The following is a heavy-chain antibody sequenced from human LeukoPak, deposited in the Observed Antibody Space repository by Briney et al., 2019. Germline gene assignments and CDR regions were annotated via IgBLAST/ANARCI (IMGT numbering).Heavy chain of an antibody. CDR3: TRVPYSYGFSSDY. Sequence: GGSLRLSCAASAFTFCGYSMNWVRPAPGKGLEWVSCISSSISTIYYADSVKVRFTISRDNAKNSLSLQMNSLRAEDTAVYYCTRVPYSYGFSSDYWGQGTLVTVSS. J-gene: IGHJ4*02. CDR1: AFTFCGYS. D-gene: IGHD5-18*01. V-gene: IGHV3-48*01. CDR2: ISSSISTI.